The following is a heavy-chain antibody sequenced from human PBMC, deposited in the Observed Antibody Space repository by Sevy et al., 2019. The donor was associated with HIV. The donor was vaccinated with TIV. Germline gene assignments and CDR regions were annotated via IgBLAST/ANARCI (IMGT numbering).Heavy chain of an antibody. J-gene: IGHJ6*02. CDR1: GYTFTSYG. D-gene: IGHD3-22*01. CDR2: ISAYNGNT. Sequence: ASVKVSCKASGYTFTSYGISWVRQAPGQGLEWMGWISAYNGNTNYAQKLQGRVTMTTDTSTSTAYMELRGLRSDDPAVYYCARAGYYDSSGYYPLYYGMDVWGQGTTVTVSS. V-gene: IGHV1-18*04. CDR3: ARAGYYDSSGYYPLYYGMDV.